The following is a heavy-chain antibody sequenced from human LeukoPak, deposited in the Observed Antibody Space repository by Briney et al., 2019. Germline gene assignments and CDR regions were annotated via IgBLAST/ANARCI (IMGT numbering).Heavy chain of an antibody. V-gene: IGHV4-34*01. CDR2: INHSGST. D-gene: IGHD2-8*01. Sequence: SETLSLTCAVYGGSFSGSYLSWIRQPPGKGLEWIGEINHSGSTNYNPSLKSRVTISVDTSKNQFSLKLSSVTAADTAVYYCARQWYWGQGTLVTVSS. J-gene: IGHJ4*02. CDR3: ARQWY. CDR1: GGSFSGSY.